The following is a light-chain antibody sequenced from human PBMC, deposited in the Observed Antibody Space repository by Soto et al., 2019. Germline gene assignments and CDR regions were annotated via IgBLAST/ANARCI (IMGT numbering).Light chain of an antibody. CDR1: QRVSNT. Sequence: EIGMTQSPATLSVSPGEGATLSCRASQRVSNTLAWYQQKPGQAPRLLIYAASTRATGVPARFSGGGSGTEFTLSISSLQSEDFAVYYCQQYYDWPQTFGQGTKVDIK. CDR2: AAS. V-gene: IGKV3-15*01. J-gene: IGKJ1*01. CDR3: QQYYDWPQT.